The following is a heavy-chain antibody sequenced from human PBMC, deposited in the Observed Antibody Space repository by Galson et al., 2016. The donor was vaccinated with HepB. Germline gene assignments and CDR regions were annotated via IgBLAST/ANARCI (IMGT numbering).Heavy chain of an antibody. CDR3: TRRAIVMAFDD. V-gene: IGHV3-49*03. J-gene: IGHJ4*02. D-gene: IGHD3-22*01. CDR2: IRSKPYGGTT. Sequence: SLRLSCAASGFTFGDYAMTWFRRAPGKGLEWIGFIRSKPYGGTTQYAASVKARFTISRDDSKGIAYLQMNSLKTEDTAVYYCTRRAIVMAFDDWGQGALVTVSS. CDR1: GFTFGDYA.